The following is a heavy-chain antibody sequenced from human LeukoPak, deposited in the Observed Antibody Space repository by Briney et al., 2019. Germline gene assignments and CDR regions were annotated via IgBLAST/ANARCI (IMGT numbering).Heavy chain of an antibody. J-gene: IGHJ4*02. CDR3: ATIRRGSIFGYFDF. CDR2: MFDNENT. V-gene: IGHV4-59*11. Sequence: SETLSLTCTVSGVSISSHYRSWIRQPPGKGLEWIGYMFDNENTKDNLSLKSRITLSADTSKNQFSLRLSSVTAADTAVYYCATIRRGSIFGYFDFWGQGVLVTVSS. CDR1: GVSISSHY. D-gene: IGHD5-18*01.